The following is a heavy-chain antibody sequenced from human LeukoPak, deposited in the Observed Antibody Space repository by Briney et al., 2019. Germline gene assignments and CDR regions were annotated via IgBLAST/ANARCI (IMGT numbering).Heavy chain of an antibody. CDR2: IYTSGST. CDR3: ARGVSYDIPQF. CDR1: GGSISSGSYY. J-gene: IGHJ4*02. V-gene: IGHV4-61*02. Sequence: SQTLSLTCTVSGGSISSGSYYWSWIRQPAGKGLEWIGRIYTSGSTNYNPSLKSRVTISVDTSKNQFSLKLSSVTAADTAVYYCARGVSYDIPQFWGQGTLVTVSS. D-gene: IGHD3-9*01.